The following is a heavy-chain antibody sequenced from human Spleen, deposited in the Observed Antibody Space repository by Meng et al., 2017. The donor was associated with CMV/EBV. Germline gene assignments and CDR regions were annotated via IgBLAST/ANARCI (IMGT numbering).Heavy chain of an antibody. CDR2: ISAYNGNT. D-gene: IGHD2-2*01. CDR3: ARERYLVPAASPDYYYYGMDV. J-gene: IGHJ6*02. Sequence: ASVKVSCKASGYTFTSYDINWVRQATGQGLEWMGWISAYNGNTNYAQKFQGRVTMTRDTFITTAYMEVSRLRSDDTAVYYCARERYLVPAASPDYYYYGMDVWGQGTTVTVSS. CDR1: GYTFTSYD. V-gene: IGHV1-2*02.